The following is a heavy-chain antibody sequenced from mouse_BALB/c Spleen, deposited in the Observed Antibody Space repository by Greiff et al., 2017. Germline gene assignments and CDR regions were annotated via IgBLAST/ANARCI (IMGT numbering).Heavy chain of an antibody. CDR3: AREDGNYGY. CDR1: GFTFSSYA. Sequence: EVQRVESGGGLVKPGGSLKLSCAASGFTFSSYAMSWVRQTPEKRLEWVASISSGGSTYYPDSVKGRFTISRDNSRNILYLQMSSLRSEDTAMYYCAREDGNYGYWGQGTTLTVSS. V-gene: IGHV5-6-5*01. CDR2: ISSGGST. J-gene: IGHJ2*01. D-gene: IGHD2-1*01.